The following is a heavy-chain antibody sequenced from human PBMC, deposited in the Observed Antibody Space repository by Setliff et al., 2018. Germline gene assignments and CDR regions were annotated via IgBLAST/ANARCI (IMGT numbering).Heavy chain of an antibody. CDR1: GYTFINYE. CDR3: ARVSPRARKLTGDLDY. J-gene: IGHJ4*02. CDR2: MNPNNGNT. Sequence: ASVKVSCKASGYTFINYEINWVRQATGQGLEWMGGMNPNNGNTGYAQKFQGRVTITADKSTSTAYMELSSLRSEDTAVYYCARVSPRARKLTGDLDYWGQGTLVTVSS. D-gene: IGHD7-27*01. V-gene: IGHV1-8*03.